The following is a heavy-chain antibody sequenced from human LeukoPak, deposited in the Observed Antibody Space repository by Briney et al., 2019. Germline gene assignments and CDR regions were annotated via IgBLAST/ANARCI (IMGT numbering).Heavy chain of an antibody. D-gene: IGHD3-10*01. CDR2: ISYDGSNK. V-gene: IGHV3-30-3*01. J-gene: IGHJ6*02. CDR3: ARVQTLWFGEYYGMDV. Sequence: GGSLRLSCAASGFTFSSYAMHWVRQAPGKGLEWVAVISYDGSNKYYADSVKGRFTISRDNSKNTLYLQMNSLRAGDTAVYYCARVQTLWFGEYYGMDVWGQGTTVTVSS. CDR1: GFTFSSYA.